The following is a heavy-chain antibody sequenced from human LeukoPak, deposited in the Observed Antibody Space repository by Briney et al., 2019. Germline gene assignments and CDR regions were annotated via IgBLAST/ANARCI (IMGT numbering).Heavy chain of an antibody. V-gene: IGHV4-39*07. CDR1: GGSISNNNYY. CDR3: ARDRGPTVTTFFDY. J-gene: IGHJ4*02. Sequence: SETLSLTCTVSGGSISNNNYYWAWIRQPPWKGLECIGSIYYSGSPYYNPSLKSRVTISVDTSKNQFSLKLSSVTVADTAVYYCARDRGPTVTTFFDYWGQGTLVTVSS. D-gene: IGHD4-17*01. CDR2: IYYSGSP.